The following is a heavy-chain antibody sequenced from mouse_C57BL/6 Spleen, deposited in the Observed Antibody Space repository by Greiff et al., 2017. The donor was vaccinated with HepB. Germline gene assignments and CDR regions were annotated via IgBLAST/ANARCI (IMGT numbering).Heavy chain of an antibody. D-gene: IGHD4-1*01. CDR3: ALANWDY. CDR1: GYTFPGYW. V-gene: IGHV1-9*01. Sequence: QVQLQQSGAELVKPGASGKLFCKAHGYTFPGYWVTGVKQRPGHGLEWIGEILPGSGSTNYNEKFKGKATFTADTSSNTAYMQLSSLTTEDSAIYYCALANWDYWGQGTTLTVSS. CDR2: ILPGSGST. J-gene: IGHJ2*01.